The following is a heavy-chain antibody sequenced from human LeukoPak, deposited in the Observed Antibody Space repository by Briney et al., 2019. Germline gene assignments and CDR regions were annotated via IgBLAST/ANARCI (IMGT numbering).Heavy chain of an antibody. CDR2: THPGNSDT. CDR3: ARTPGSTDYRGYQYWFFDL. CDR1: EYNFTNYC. J-gene: IGHJ2*01. Sequence: LGESLKISCKGSEYNFTNYCDDWVRQMPGKGLEWMGITHPGNSDTRYSPSFQGQVTISVDKSITTAYLQWSSLKASDTAIYYCARTPGSTDYRGYQYWFFDLWGRGTLVTVSS. D-gene: IGHD5-12*01. V-gene: IGHV5-51*01.